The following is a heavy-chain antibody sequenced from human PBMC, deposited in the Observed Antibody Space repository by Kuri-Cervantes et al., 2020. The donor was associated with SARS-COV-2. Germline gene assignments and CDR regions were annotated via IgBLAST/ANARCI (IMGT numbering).Heavy chain of an antibody. CDR2: ISRSSSYI. J-gene: IGHJ6*02. Sequence: GESLKISCAASGFAFSNYAMSWVRQAPGKGLEWVSSISRSSSYIYYGDSVKGRITVSRDNARNSLFLEMHSLRAEDTAVYYCARVLTARHHLPGGMDVWGQGTTVTVSS. V-gene: IGHV3-21*01. CDR3: ARVLTARHHLPGGMDV. D-gene: IGHD5-18*01. CDR1: GFAFSNYA.